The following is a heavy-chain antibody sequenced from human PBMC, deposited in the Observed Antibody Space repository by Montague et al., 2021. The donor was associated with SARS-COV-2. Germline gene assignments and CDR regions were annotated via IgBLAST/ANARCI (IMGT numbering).Heavy chain of an antibody. CDR2: IDRDDDK. CDR3: ARMTMSTAMDV. D-gene: IGHD5/OR15-5a*01. CDR1: GFSLSTGGMC. J-gene: IGHJ6*02. V-gene: IGHV2-70*11. Sequence: VKPTQTLTLTCTFSGFSLSTGGMCVSWIRQPPGKALEWLARIDRDDDKYYSTSLKTRLTISKDTSKNQVVLTMTNMDPVDTATYYCARMTMSTAMDVWGQGTTVTVSS.